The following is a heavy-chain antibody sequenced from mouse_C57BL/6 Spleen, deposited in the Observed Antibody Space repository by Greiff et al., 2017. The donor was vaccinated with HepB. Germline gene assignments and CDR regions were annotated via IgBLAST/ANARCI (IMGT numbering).Heavy chain of an antibody. D-gene: IGHD2-4*01. Sequence: QVQLQQPGAELVRPGSSVKLSCKASGYTFTSYWMHWVKQRPIQGLEWIGNIDPSDSETHYNQKFKDKATLTVDKSSSTAYMQLSSLTSEDSAVYYCARPYYDYDGYYFDYWGQGTTLTVSS. J-gene: IGHJ2*01. V-gene: IGHV1-52*01. CDR2: IDPSDSET. CDR3: ARPYYDYDGYYFDY. CDR1: GYTFTSYW.